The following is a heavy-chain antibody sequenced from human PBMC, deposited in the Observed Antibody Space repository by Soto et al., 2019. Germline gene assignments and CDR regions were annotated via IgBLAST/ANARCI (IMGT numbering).Heavy chain of an antibody. V-gene: IGHV4-34*01. CDR3: ARGARTYYDSSGYIVY. CDR2: INHSGST. CDR1: GGSFSGYY. J-gene: IGHJ4*02. D-gene: IGHD3-22*01. Sequence: QVQLQQWGAGLLKPSETLSLTCAVYGGSFSGYYWSWIRQPPGKGLEWIGEINHSGSTNYNPSLKSRVTISVDTSKNQFSLKLSSVTAADTAVYYCARGARTYYDSSGYIVYWGQGTLVTVSS.